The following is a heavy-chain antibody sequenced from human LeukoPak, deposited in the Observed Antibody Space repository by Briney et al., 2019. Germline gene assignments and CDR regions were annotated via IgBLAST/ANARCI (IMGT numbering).Heavy chain of an antibody. CDR3: SRDFVGADDY. CDR2: INPEGSRI. J-gene: IGHJ4*02. D-gene: IGHD1-26*01. CDR1: GFTLRKYW. V-gene: IGHV3-74*01. Sequence: GGSLRLSCVASGFTLRKYWMHWVRQAPGKGPVWVSRINPEGSRIDYADSVRGRFTISRDSAKNTLYLQMNSLRAEDTAMYYCSRDFVGADDYWGQGTLVTVST.